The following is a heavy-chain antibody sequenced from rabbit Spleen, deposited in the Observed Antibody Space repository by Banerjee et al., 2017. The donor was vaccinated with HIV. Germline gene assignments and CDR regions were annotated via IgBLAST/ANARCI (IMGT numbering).Heavy chain of an antibody. D-gene: IGHD4-2*01. V-gene: IGHV1S40*01. J-gene: IGHJ6*01. CDR3: LRKMNDGGRSNL. Sequence: EESGGDLVKPGASLTLTCTASGFSFSSGYYMCWVRQAPGKGLEWIACIDGGSSGTTLYASWVSGRFTVSKTSSTTVTLQLTSLTAADTATYFCLRKMNDGGRSNLWGPGTLVTVS. CDR1: GFSFSSGYY. CDR2: IDGGSSGTT.